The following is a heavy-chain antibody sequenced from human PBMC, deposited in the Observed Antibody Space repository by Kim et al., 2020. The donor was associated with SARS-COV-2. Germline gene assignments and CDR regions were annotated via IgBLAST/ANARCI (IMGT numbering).Heavy chain of an antibody. Sequence: GGSLRLSCAASGFTFSDFYMNWIRQAPGKGLEWISCISTGGTDTFYSDSVRGRFTVSRDNTNNTLYLQMNSLRAEDTARYYCATDLYPVSVFAPFDVWGQGTVVIVSS. J-gene: IGHJ3*01. CDR3: ATDLYPVSVFAPFDV. D-gene: IGHD3-3*01. CDR2: ISTGGTDT. CDR1: GFTFSDFY. V-gene: IGHV3-11*01.